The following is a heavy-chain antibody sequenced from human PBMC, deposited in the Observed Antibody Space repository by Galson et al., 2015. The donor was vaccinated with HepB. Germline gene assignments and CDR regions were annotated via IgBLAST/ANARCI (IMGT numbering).Heavy chain of an antibody. D-gene: IGHD2-2*01. J-gene: IGHJ4*02. Sequence: SLRLSCAGSEFIFSDFTKNWVRQAPGKGLEWVSSISSSGYYTDYADSVKGRFTISRDNAKNSLFLQMNSLRADDTAVYYCARVLSTSWASGFDYWGQGTLVTVS. CDR2: ISSSGYYT. CDR1: EFIFSDFT. CDR3: ARVLSTSWASGFDY. V-gene: IGHV3-21*01.